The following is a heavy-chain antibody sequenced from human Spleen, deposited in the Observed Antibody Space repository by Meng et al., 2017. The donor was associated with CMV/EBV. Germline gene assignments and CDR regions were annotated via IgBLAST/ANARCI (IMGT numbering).Heavy chain of an antibody. D-gene: IGHD2-21*01. CDR1: SADSY. CDR2: IYYRGNT. CDR3: ARRSIVAVVGAGKGDWFDP. V-gene: IGHV4-31*02. J-gene: IGHJ5*02. Sequence: SADSYWGWIRQHPGKGLEWIGHIYYRGNTYYNPSLQSRVTISADTSKNHFSLQLSSVTAADTAVYYCARRSIVAVVGAGKGDWFDPWGQGTLVLSPQ.